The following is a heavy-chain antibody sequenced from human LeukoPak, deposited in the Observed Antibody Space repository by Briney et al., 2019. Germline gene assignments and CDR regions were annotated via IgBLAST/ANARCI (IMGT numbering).Heavy chain of an antibody. D-gene: IGHD3-3*01. CDR2: IYYSGST. CDR3: ARHYDFWSGPQNAFDI. CDR1: GGSISNYY. Sequence: SETLSLTCTVSGGSISNYYWSWIRQPPGKGLEWIGYIYYSGSTNYNPSLKSRVTISVDTSKNQFSLKLSSVTAADTAVYYCARHYDFWSGPQNAFDIWGQGTMVTVSS. J-gene: IGHJ3*02. V-gene: IGHV4-59*08.